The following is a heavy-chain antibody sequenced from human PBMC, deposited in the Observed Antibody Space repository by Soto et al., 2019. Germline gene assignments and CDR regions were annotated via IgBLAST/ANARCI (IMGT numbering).Heavy chain of an antibody. D-gene: IGHD2-2*01. Sequence: PSETLSLTCAVYGGSFSGYYWNWIRQPPGKGLEWIGEINYSGSTNYNPSLKSRVTISVDTSKKQFSLKLTSVTAADTAVYYCGRRQPAAMVGFNFEHWGQGAPVTASS. V-gene: IGHV4-34*01. CDR2: INYSGST. J-gene: IGHJ4*02. CDR1: GGSFSGYY. CDR3: GRRQPAAMVGFNFEH.